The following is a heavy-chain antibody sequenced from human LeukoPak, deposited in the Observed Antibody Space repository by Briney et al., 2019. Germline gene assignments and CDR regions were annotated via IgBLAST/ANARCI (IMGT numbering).Heavy chain of an antibody. CDR1: GFTFSSYG. CDR3: AKDRAAAGDPNWFDP. Sequence: PGGSLRLSCAASGFTFSSYGMSWVRQAPGKGLEWVSAISGSGGSTYYADSVKGRFTISRDNSKNTLYLQMNSLRAEDTAVYYCAKDRAAAGDPNWFDPWGQGTLVTVSS. J-gene: IGHJ5*02. D-gene: IGHD6-13*01. V-gene: IGHV3-23*01. CDR2: ISGSGGST.